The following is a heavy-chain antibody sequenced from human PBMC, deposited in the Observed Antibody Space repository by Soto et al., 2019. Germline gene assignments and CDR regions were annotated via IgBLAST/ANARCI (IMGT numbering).Heavy chain of an antibody. J-gene: IGHJ4*02. CDR2: ISAYNGNT. Sequence: ASVKVSCKASGYTFTSYGISWVRQAPGQGLEWMGWISAYNGNTNYAQKLQGRVTMTTDTSTSTAYMELRSLRSDDTAVYYCARVPERYSSSSHFDYWGQGTLVTVYS. CDR3: ARVPERYSSSSHFDY. CDR1: GYTFTSYG. V-gene: IGHV1-18*01. D-gene: IGHD6-6*01.